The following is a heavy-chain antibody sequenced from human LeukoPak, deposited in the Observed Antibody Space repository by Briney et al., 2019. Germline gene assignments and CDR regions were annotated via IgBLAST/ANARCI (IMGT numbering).Heavy chain of an antibody. V-gene: IGHV3-23*01. J-gene: IGHJ4*02. CDR3: ANAARGSCGGGSRYSDY. Sequence: PGGSLTLSCPASGFTFSRHSMNWVRQPEGKGLEWVATINNGGGGTFYAAHMQGRFTTSRANSKTTLFLQMNSLSAEDTAVYYCANAARGSCGGGSRYSDYWGLGTLVTVSS. D-gene: IGHD2-15*01. CDR1: GFTFSRHS. CDR2: INNGGGGT.